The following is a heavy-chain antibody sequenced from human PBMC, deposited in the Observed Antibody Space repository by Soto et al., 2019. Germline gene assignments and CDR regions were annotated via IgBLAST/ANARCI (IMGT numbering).Heavy chain of an antibody. J-gene: IGHJ5*02. V-gene: IGHV1-46*01. CDR1: GYTFTSYY. CDR3: ARDVTAVNWFDP. D-gene: IGHD2-21*02. CDR2: INPSGGST. Sequence: ASVKVSCKASGYTFTSYYMHWVRQAPGQGLEWMGIINPSGGSTSYAQKFQGRVTMTRDTSTSTVYMELSSLRSEDTSVYYCARDVTAVNWFDPWGQGTLVTVSS.